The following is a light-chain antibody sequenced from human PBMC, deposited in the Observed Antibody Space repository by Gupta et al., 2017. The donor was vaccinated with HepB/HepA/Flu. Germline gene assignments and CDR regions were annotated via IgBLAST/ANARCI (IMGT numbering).Light chain of an antibody. Sequence: DIQMTQSPSTLSASVGDRVTITCRASQSISSWLGWYQHKPGKAPKLLIYMASSLESGVPSRFSGSGSETEFTLTISGLQPDDFATYYCQQYNSYPRTFGQGTTVEIK. CDR3: QQYNSYPRT. J-gene: IGKJ1*01. V-gene: IGKV1-5*03. CDR2: MAS. CDR1: QSISSW.